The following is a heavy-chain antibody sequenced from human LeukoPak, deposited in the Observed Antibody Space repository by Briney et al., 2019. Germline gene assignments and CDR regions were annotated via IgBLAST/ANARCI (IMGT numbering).Heavy chain of an antibody. CDR2: MNPNSGNT. CDR1: GYTFTSYD. Sequence: ASVKVSCKASGYTFTSYDINWVRQATGQGLEWMGWMNPNSGNTGYAQKFQGRVTITRNTSISTAYMELSSLRSDDTAVYYCARDLIWFGEFPGLGFDPWGQGTLVTVSS. CDR3: ARDLIWFGEFPGLGFDP. J-gene: IGHJ5*02. D-gene: IGHD3-10*01. V-gene: IGHV1-8*03.